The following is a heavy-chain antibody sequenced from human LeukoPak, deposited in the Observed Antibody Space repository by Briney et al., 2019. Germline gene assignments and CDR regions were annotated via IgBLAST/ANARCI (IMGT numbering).Heavy chain of an antibody. CDR1: EYTFTGYY. V-gene: IGHV1-2*02. D-gene: IGHD3-10*01. Sequence: GASVKVSCKASEYTFTGYYMHWVRQAPGQGLEWMGWINPNSGGTNYAQKFQGRVTMTRDTSISTAYMELSRLRSDDTAVYYCARDSMVRGVIRDYWGQGTLVTVSS. CDR2: INPNSGGT. J-gene: IGHJ4*02. CDR3: ARDSMVRGVIRDY.